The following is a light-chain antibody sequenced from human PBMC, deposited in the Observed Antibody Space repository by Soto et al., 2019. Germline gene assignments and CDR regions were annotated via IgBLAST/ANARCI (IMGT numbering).Light chain of an antibody. CDR1: QDISNH. Sequence: DIQMTQSPSSLSASVGDRVTITCQASQDISNHLNWYQQKPGKAPKLLIYDASNLETGVPSRFSGSGSGTVFYVTLRSPPPENFGTYYCSPSYSTPDNFGPGTKLEIK. J-gene: IGKJ2*01. CDR2: DAS. V-gene: IGKV1-33*01. CDR3: SPSYSTPDN.